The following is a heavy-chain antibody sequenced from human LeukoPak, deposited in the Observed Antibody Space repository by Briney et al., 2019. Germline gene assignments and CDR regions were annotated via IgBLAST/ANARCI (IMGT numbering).Heavy chain of an antibody. V-gene: IGHV3-48*03. CDR3: SELGITLIRGV. CDR2: ISSSGSTI. Sequence: PGGSLRLSCAASGFTFSSYAMHWVRQAPGKGLEWVSYISSSGSTIYYADSVRGRFTISRDNAKNSLYLQMNSLRAEDTAVYYCSELGITLIRGVWGKGTAVTISS. D-gene: IGHD3-22*01. CDR1: GFTFSSYA. J-gene: IGHJ6*04.